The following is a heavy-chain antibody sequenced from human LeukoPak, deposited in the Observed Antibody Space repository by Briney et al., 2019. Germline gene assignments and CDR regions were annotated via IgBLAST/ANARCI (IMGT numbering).Heavy chain of an antibody. D-gene: IGHD6-13*01. CDR3: ARSPSIAAAGFDY. J-gene: IGHJ4*02. Sequence: SETLSLTCTVSGVSISSYYWSWIRQPPGKGLEWIGYIYYSGSTNYNPSLKSRVTISVDTSKNQFSLKLSSVTAADAAVYYCARSPSIAAAGFDYWGQGTLVTVSS. CDR1: GVSISSYY. CDR2: IYYSGST. V-gene: IGHV4-59*08.